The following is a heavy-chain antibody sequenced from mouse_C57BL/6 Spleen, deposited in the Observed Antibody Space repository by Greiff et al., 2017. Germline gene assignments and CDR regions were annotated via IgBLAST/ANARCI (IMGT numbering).Heavy chain of an antibody. CDR2: INPYNGGT. CDR1: GYTFTDYY. V-gene: IGHV1-19*01. J-gene: IGHJ3*01. D-gene: IGHD2-4*01. CDR3: ARGGEYDYGGAY. Sequence: VQLQQSGPVLVKPGASVKMSCKASGYTFTDYYMNWVKQSPGKSLEWIGVINPYNGGTSYNEKFKGKATLTVDKSSSTAYMELNSLTSEDSAVYYCARGGEYDYGGAYWGQGTLVTVSA.